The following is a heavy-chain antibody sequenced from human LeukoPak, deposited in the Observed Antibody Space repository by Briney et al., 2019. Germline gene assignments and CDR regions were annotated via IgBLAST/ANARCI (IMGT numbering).Heavy chain of an antibody. J-gene: IGHJ4*02. CDR1: GYTFTSYA. D-gene: IGHD3-3*01. Sequence: GASLKVSCKASGYTFTSYAINWVRQATGQGLEWMGWIIPIFGTANYAQKFQGRVTITADESTSTAYMELSSLRSEDTAVYYCRFGVVNYYFDYWGQGTLVTVSS. V-gene: IGHV1-69*13. CDR3: RFGVVNYYFDY. CDR2: IIPIFGTA.